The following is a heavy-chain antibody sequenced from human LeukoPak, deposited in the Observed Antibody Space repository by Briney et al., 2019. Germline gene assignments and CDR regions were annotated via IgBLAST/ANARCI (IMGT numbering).Heavy chain of an antibody. Sequence: KPSETLSLTCTVSGGSISSSSYYWGWIRQPPGKGLEWIGSIYYSGSTYYNPSLKSRVTISVDTSKNQFSLKLSSVTAADTAVYCCASDSGYDYYFDYWGQGTLVTVSS. CDR1: GGSISSSSYY. CDR3: ASDSGYDYYFDY. CDR2: IYYSGST. D-gene: IGHD5-12*01. V-gene: IGHV4-39*01. J-gene: IGHJ4*02.